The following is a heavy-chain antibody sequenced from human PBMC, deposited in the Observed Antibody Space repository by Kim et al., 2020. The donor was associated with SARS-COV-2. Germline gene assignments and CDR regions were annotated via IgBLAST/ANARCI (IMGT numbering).Heavy chain of an antibody. V-gene: IGHV3-30*04. D-gene: IGHD3-16*01. CDR2: ISYDGSNK. Sequence: CAASGFTFSSYAMHWVRQAPGKGLEWVAVISYDGSNKYYADSVKGRFTISRDNSKNTLYLQRNSLRAEDTAVYYCARDGGGWFDPWGQGTLAT. J-gene: IGHJ5*02. CDR3: ARDGGGWFDP. CDR1: GFTFSSYA.